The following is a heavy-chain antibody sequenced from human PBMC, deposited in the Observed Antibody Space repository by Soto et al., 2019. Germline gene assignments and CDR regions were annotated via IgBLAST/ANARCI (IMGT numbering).Heavy chain of an antibody. CDR3: ARKPYSSSWSDY. CDR1: GFTFSDYY. CDR2: ISSSGSTI. J-gene: IGHJ4*02. Sequence: PGGSLRLSFAASGFTFSDYYMSWIRQAPGKGLEWVSYISSSGSTIYYADSVKGRFTISRDNAKNSLYLQMNSLRAEDTAVYYCARKPYSSSWSDYWGQGTLVTVSS. D-gene: IGHD6-13*01. V-gene: IGHV3-11*01.